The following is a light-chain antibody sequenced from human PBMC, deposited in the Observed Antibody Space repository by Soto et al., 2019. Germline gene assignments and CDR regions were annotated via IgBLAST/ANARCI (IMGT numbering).Light chain of an antibody. V-gene: IGKV3-11*01. CDR3: QQRSNWPRT. Sequence: EIVLTKSPATLSLSPGERATLSWRASQSVSSYLAWYQQKPGQAPRLLIYDASNRATGIPARFSGSGSGTDFTLTISSLEPEDFAVYYCQQRSNWPRTFGQGTKVDIK. J-gene: IGKJ1*01. CDR1: QSVSSY. CDR2: DAS.